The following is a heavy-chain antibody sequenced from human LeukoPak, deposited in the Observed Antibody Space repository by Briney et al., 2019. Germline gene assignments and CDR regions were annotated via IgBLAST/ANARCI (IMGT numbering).Heavy chain of an antibody. V-gene: IGHV4-4*07. CDR2: IYTSGST. CDR1: GGSISSYY. J-gene: IGHJ6*03. Sequence: PSETLSLNCTASGGSISSYYWCWIRQPAGKGLEWIGRIYTSGSTNYNPSLKSRVTMSVDTSKNQFSLRLSSVTAADTAVYYCARSPTPGGSYLLGSYYYMDVWGKGTTVTVSS. CDR3: ARSPTPGGSYLLGSYYYMDV. D-gene: IGHD1-26*01.